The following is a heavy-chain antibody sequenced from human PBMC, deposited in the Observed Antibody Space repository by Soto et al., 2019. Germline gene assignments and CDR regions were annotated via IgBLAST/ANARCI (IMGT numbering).Heavy chain of an antibody. CDR2: INSDGSST. CDR1: GFTFSSDW. D-gene: IGHD6-19*01. CDR3: ARIGMKWLAGDDY. V-gene: IGHV3-74*01. J-gene: IGHJ4*02. Sequence: TGGSLRLSCAASGFTFSSDWMHWVRRAPGKGLVWVSRINSDGSSTSYADSVKGRFTISRDNAKNTLYLQMNSLRAEDTAVYYCARIGMKWLAGDDYWGQGTLVTVSS.